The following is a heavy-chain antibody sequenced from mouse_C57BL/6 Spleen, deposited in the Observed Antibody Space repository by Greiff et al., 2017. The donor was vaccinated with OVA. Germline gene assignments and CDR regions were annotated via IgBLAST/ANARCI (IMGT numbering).Heavy chain of an antibody. CDR1: GYTFTSYW. D-gene: IGHD3-3*01. CDR2: IDPSDSYT. CDR3: AKGGDPAWFAY. Sequence: QVQLQQPGAELVKPGASVKLSCKASGYTFTSYWMQWVKQRPGQGLELIGEIDPSDSYTNYNQKFKGKATLTVDTSSSTAYMQLSSLTSEDSAVYYCAKGGDPAWFAYWGQGTLVTVSA. V-gene: IGHV1-50*01. J-gene: IGHJ3*01.